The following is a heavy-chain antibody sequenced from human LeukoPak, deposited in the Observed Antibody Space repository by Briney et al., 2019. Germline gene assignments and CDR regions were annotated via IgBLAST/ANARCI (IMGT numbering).Heavy chain of an antibody. D-gene: IGHD3-22*01. J-gene: IGHJ4*02. CDR1: GGSISSYY. V-gene: IGHV4-59*01. CDR3: ARDSSGYYYGSFDY. CDR2: IYYSGST. Sequence: SETLSLTCTVSGGSISSYYWSWTRQPPGKGLEWIGYIYYSGSTNYNPSLKSRVTISVDTSKNQFSLKLSSVTAADTAVYYCARDSSGYYYGSFDYWGQGTLVTVSS.